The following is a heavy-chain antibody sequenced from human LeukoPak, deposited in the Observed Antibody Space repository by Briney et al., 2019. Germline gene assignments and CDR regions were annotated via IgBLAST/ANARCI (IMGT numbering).Heavy chain of an antibody. Sequence: GASVKVSCKASGYTFTSYYMHWVRQAPGQGLEWMGMINPSVGSTSYAQKFQGRVTMTRDTSTSTGYMELSSLRSEDTAVYYCAGGVVINLFDSWGQGTLVTVSS. CDR3: AGGVVINLFDS. J-gene: IGHJ4*02. D-gene: IGHD3-22*01. CDR1: GYTFTSYY. V-gene: IGHV1-46*01. CDR2: INPSVGST.